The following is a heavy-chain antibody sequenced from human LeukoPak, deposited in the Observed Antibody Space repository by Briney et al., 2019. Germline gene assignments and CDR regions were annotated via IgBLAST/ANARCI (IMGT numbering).Heavy chain of an antibody. J-gene: IGHJ4*02. Sequence: ASVKVSCKASGYTFTSYYMHWVRQAPGQGLEWMGIINLSGGSTSYAQKFQGRVTMTRDTSTSTVYMELSSLRSEDTAVYYCARVRRPFTPFDYWGQGTLVTVSS. CDR2: INLSGGST. CDR3: ARVRRPFTPFDY. CDR1: GYTFTSYY. V-gene: IGHV1-46*01.